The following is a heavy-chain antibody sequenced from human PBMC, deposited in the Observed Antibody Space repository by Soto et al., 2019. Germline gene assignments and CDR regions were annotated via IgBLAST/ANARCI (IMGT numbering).Heavy chain of an antibody. V-gene: IGHV5-51*01. CDR1: GYSFTSYW. Sequence: GESLKISCKGSGYSFTSYWIGWVRQMPGKGLEWMGIIYPGDSDTRYSPSFQGQVTISADKSISTAYLQWSSLKASDTAMYYCARHKHDYIWGTYDAFDIWGQGTMVTVSS. D-gene: IGHD3-16*01. J-gene: IGHJ3*02. CDR3: ARHKHDYIWGTYDAFDI. CDR2: IYPGDSDT.